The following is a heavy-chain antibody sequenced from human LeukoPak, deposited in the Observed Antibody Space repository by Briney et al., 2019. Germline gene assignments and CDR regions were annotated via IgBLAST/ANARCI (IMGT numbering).Heavy chain of an antibody. CDR1: GFTFDDYA. J-gene: IGHJ6*03. D-gene: IGHD3-10*01. V-gene: IGHV3-9*01. Sequence: GGSLRLSCAASGFTFDDYAMHWVRQAPGKGLEWVSGISWNSGSIGYADSVKGRFTISRDNAKNSLYLQMNSLRAEDTAIYYCARDQYGSGDGYYMDVWGKGTTVTISS. CDR2: ISWNSGSI. CDR3: ARDQYGSGDGYYMDV.